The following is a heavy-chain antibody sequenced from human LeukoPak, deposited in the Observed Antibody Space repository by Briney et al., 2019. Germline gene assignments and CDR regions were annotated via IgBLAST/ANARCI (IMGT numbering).Heavy chain of an antibody. Sequence: PSETLSLTCTVSGYSISSGYYWGWIRQPPGKGLEWIGSIYHSGSTYYNPSLKSRVTISVDTSKNQFSLKLSSVTAADTAVYYCARGLGSGVADAFDIWGQGTMVTVSS. V-gene: IGHV4-38-2*02. CDR2: IYHSGST. CDR1: GYSISSGYY. CDR3: ARGLGSGVADAFDI. D-gene: IGHD3-10*01. J-gene: IGHJ3*02.